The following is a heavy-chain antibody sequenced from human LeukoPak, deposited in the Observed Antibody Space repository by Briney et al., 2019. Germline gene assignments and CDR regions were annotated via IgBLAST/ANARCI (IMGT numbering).Heavy chain of an antibody. V-gene: IGHV4-31*03. D-gene: IGHD3-9*01. CDR2: IYYSGST. Sequence: SQTLSLTCTVSGGSISSGGYYWSWIRQHPGKGLEWIGYIYYSGSTYYNPSLKRRVTISVDTSKNQFSLKLSSVTAADTAVYYCARDFEDRNWFDPWGQGTLVTVSS. J-gene: IGHJ5*02. CDR3: ARDFEDRNWFDP. CDR1: GGSISSGGYY.